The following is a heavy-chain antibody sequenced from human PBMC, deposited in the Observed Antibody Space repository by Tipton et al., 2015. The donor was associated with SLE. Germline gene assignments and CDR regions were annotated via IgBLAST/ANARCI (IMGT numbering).Heavy chain of an antibody. V-gene: IGHV3-7*01. Sequence: SLRLSCAAPGITLSDSWMTWVRQAPGKGLEWVAYINQDGSVADYVDSVRGRFTISRDNAKNSLFLQMNSLRAEDTAVYYCAKSPRYALDYWGQGTLVTVSS. J-gene: IGHJ4*02. D-gene: IGHD2-8*01. CDR1: GITLSDSW. CDR3: AKSPRYALDY. CDR2: INQDGSVA.